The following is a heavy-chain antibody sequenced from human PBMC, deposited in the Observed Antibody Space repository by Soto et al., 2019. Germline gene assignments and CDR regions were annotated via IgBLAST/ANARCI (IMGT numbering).Heavy chain of an antibody. CDR3: ARVSSWSSFDY. CDR1: GGSISSGAFY. D-gene: IGHD6-13*01. V-gene: IGHV4-31*03. Sequence: QVQLHESGPRLVKPSQTLSLTCTVSGGSISSGAFYWSWIRQHPGKGLEWIGCIYYSGSTYYNPSLNRRVTMSVDTYNNHFSLKFSSVTAADTAVYYCARVSSWSSFDYWGQGTLVTVSS. CDR2: IYYSGST. J-gene: IGHJ4*02.